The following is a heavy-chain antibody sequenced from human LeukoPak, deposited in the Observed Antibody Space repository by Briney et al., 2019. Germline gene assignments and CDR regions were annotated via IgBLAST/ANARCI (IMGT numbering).Heavy chain of an antibody. Sequence: GGSLRLSCAASGFTFSSYSMNWVRQAPGKGLEWVSSISSGSTYMYYADSVKGRFTISRDDARNSLYLQMNSLRAEDTAVYYCARMSGSRLPGYWGQGTLVTVSS. J-gene: IGHJ4*02. D-gene: IGHD3-3*01. CDR1: GFTFSSYS. V-gene: IGHV3-21*01. CDR2: ISSGSTYM. CDR3: ARMSGSRLPGY.